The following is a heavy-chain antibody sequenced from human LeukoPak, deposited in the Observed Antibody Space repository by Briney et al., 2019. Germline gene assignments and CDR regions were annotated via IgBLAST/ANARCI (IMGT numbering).Heavy chain of an antibody. Sequence: SETLSLTCTVPGGSISSSSYYWGWIRQPPGKGLEWIGSIYYSGSTYYNPSLKSRVTISVDTSKNQFSLKLSSVTAADTAVYYCARDEGGRFDPWGQGTLVTVSS. V-gene: IGHV4-39*07. CDR2: IYYSGST. D-gene: IGHD1-26*01. J-gene: IGHJ5*02. CDR1: GGSISSSSYY. CDR3: ARDEGGRFDP.